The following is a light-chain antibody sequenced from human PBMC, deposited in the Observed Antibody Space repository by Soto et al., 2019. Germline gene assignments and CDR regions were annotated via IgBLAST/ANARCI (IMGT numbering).Light chain of an antibody. CDR2: DGS. CDR1: QSVGTY. CDR3: QQRDDLYT. V-gene: IGKV3-11*01. J-gene: IGKJ2*01. Sequence: EIVLTQSPGTLSLSPGERATLSCRASQSVGTYLAWYQQKPGQAPRLLISDGSNRASGIPARFVGSGSGTDFTLTITGLQPEDFAVYFCQQRDDLYTFGQGTKLQIK.